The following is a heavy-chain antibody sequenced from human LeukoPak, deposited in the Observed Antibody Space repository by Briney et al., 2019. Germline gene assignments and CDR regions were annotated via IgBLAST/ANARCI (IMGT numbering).Heavy chain of an antibody. CDR1: DGSISSSNYY. CDR2: IYYSGST. J-gene: IGHJ3*02. Sequence: SETLSLTCTVSDGSISSSNYYWGWIRQPPGKGLQWIGNIYYSGSTYYNPSLKSRVTISIDTSKNQFSLKLSSVTAADTAVYYCAREGGSSGWYHAFDIWGQGTMVTVSS. V-gene: IGHV4-39*07. CDR3: AREGGSSGWYHAFDI. D-gene: IGHD6-19*01.